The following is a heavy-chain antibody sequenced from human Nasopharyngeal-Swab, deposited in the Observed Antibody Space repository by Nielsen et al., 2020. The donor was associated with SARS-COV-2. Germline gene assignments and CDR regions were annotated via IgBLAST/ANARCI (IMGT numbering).Heavy chain of an antibody. D-gene: IGHD1-26*01. V-gene: IGHV3-48*02. CDR1: EFTFNTYD. J-gene: IGHJ4*02. Sequence: GGSLRLSCAASEFTFNTYDMNWVRQAPGKGLEWLSYISSSSKTIYYADSVKGRFTISRDHAKNSLYLQMNTLRDEDTAVYYCARLRYYSSDYWGQGTLVTVSS. CDR3: ARLRYYSSDY. CDR2: ISSSSKTI.